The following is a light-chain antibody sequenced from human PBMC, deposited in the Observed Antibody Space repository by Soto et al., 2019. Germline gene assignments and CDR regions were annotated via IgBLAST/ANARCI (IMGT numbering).Light chain of an antibody. J-gene: IGKJ1*01. CDR3: QQYGSSPLT. CDR1: QSVSSNY. Sequence: EIVLTQSPGTLSLSPGERATLSCRASQSVSSNYLAWYQQKPGQAPRLLIYGASNRATGIPDRFSGSGSGTDFTLTISRLEPEDFAVYSCQQYGSSPLTFGQGTKVEIK. V-gene: IGKV3-20*01. CDR2: GAS.